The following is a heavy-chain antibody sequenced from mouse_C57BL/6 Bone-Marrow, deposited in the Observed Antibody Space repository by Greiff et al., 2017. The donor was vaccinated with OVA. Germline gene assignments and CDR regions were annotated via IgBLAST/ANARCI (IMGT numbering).Heavy chain of an antibody. CDR1: GYTFTSYW. J-gene: IGHJ1*03. V-gene: IGHV1-64*01. CDR3: ARSITTVPRYFDV. D-gene: IGHD1-1*01. CDR2: IHPNSGST. Sequence: VQLQQPGAELVKPGASVKLSCKASGYTFTSYWMHWVKQRPGQGLEWIGMIHPNSGSTNYNEKFKSKATLTVDKSASSAYMLLSILTSEDSAVYYCARSITTVPRYFDVWGTGTTVTVSS.